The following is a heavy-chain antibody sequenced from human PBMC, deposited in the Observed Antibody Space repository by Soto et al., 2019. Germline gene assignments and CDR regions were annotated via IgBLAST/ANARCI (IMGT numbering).Heavy chain of an antibody. CDR3: AKYRWFGEFAYYFDY. D-gene: IGHD3-10*01. V-gene: IGHV3-23*01. CDR2: ISGSGGST. CDR1: GFTFSSYA. Sequence: EVQLLESGGGLVQPGGSLRLSCAASGFTFSSYAMSWVRQAPGKGLEWVSAISGSGGSTYYADSVKGRFTISRDNSKNTLHLQRISRRAEDTAVYYCAKYRWFGEFAYYFDYWGQGTLVTVSS. J-gene: IGHJ4*02.